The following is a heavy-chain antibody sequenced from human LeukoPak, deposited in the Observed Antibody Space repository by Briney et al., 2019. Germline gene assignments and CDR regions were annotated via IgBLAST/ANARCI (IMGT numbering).Heavy chain of an antibody. CDR3: AKCLTSTGTCYFDY. CDR2: ISGSGGNT. CDR1: GFTFSNYA. V-gene: IGHV3-23*01. J-gene: IGHJ4*02. Sequence: GGSLRLSCAAPGFTFSNYAMSWVRQAPGEGLEWVSAISGSGGNTYYADSVNGRFTISGDNSQNTFFLQMNSLRADDTAIYYCAKCLTSTGTCYFDYWGQGTLVTVSS. D-gene: IGHD1-1*01.